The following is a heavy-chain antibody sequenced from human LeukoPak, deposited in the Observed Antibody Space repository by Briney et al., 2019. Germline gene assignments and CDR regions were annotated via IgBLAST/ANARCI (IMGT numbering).Heavy chain of an antibody. CDR1: GFTFSNYW. CDR3: AKDFVVVPGNVNYFDY. V-gene: IGHV3-74*01. D-gene: IGHD2-21*02. Sequence: GGSLRLSCAASGFTFSNYWMHWVRQDPGKGLVWVSYINPDGSNTNYADSVKGRFTVSRDNSKNTLYVQMKSLRAEDTAVYYCAKDFVVVPGNVNYFDYWGQGTLVTVSS. CDR2: INPDGSNT. J-gene: IGHJ4*02.